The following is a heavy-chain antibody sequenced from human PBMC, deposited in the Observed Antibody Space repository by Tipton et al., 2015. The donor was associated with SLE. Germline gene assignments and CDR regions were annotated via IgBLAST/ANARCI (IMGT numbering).Heavy chain of an antibody. Sequence: SCAASGFTFDDYTMHWVRQAPGQGLEWMGWISAYNGNTNYAQKLQGRVTMTTDTSTSTAYMELRSLRSDDTAVYYCAREFSSGGEWGQGTLVTVSS. D-gene: IGHD6-19*01. CDR2: ISAYNGNT. CDR3: AREFSSGGE. V-gene: IGHV1-18*01. CDR1: GFTFDDYT. J-gene: IGHJ4*02.